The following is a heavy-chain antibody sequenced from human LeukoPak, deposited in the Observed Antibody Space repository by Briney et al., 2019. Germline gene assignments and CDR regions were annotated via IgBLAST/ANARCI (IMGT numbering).Heavy chain of an antibody. CDR1: GFTFEDYA. D-gene: IGHD6-13*01. CDR3: AKGSAGDFDY. CDR2: ISWDSGTI. V-gene: IGHV3-9*01. Sequence: GGSLRLSSAAAGFTFEDYAMHWVRQAPGKGLEWVSGISWDSGTIGYADSVKGRFTISRDNAKNSLYLQMNSLRAEDTALYYCAKGSAGDFDYWGQGTLVTVSS. J-gene: IGHJ4*02.